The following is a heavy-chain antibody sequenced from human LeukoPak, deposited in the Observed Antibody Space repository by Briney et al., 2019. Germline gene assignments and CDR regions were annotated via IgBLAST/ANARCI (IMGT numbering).Heavy chain of an antibody. CDR1: GGSISSGGYY. J-gene: IGHJ4*02. V-gene: IGHV4-31*03. CDR2: IYYSGST. D-gene: IGHD3-16*02. CDR3: ASSPLKSEYYDYVWGSYRLVHFDY. Sequence: SQTLSLTCTVSGGSISSGGYYWSWIRQHPGKGLEWIGYIYYSGSTYYNPSLKSRVTISVDTSKNQFSLKLSSVTAADTAVYYCASSPLKSEYYDYVWGSYRLVHFDYWGQGTLVTVSS.